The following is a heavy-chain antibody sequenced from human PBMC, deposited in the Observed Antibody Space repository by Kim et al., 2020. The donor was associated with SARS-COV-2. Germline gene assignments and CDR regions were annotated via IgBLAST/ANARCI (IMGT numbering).Heavy chain of an antibody. CDR1: GGSISSGGYY. V-gene: IGHV4-31*03. CDR3: ARVPGYYYYGMDV. J-gene: IGHJ6*02. Sequence: SETLSLTCTVSGGSISSGGYYWSWIRQHPGKGLEWIGYIYYSGSTYYNPSLKSRVTISVDTSKNQFFLKLSSVTAADTAVYYCARVPGYYYYGMDVWGQGTTVTVSS. CDR2: IYYSGST.